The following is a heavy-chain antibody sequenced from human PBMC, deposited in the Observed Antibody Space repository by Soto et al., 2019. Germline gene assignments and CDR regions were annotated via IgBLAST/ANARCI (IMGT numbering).Heavy chain of an antibody. V-gene: IGHV1-69*04. CDR1: GGTFSSYT. D-gene: IGHD2-8*01. CDR2: IIPILGIA. J-gene: IGHJ6*02. CDR3: ARDNGALGYYYGMDV. Sequence: SVKVSCKASGGTFSSYTISWVRQAPGQGLEWMGRIIPILGIANYAQKFQGRVTITADKSASTAYMELSSLRSEDTAVYYCARDNGALGYYYGMDVWGQGTTVTVSS.